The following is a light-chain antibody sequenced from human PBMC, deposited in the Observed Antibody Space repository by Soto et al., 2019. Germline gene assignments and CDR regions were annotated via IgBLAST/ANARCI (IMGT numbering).Light chain of an antibody. Sequence: DVQMTQSPSSLSASVGDRITITCRASQGIAPYLAWFQQKPGKVPKLLIYAASTLQSGVPSRFSGSGSGTDFTLTISSLQPEDFATYYCLQHNSYPWTFGQGTKVEIK. CDR3: LQHNSYPWT. CDR1: QGIAPY. CDR2: AAS. J-gene: IGKJ1*01. V-gene: IGKV1-27*01.